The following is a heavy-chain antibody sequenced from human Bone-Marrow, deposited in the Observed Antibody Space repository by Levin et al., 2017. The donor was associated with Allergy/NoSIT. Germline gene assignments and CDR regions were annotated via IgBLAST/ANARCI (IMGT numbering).Heavy chain of an antibody. CDR3: ASSYGDENYSYHYGLDV. V-gene: IGHV1-8*01. CDR2: VNPNSGNT. CDR1: GYIFTNYD. J-gene: IGHJ6*02. Sequence: GESLKISCKASGYIFTNYDINWVRQATGQGLEWMGWVNPNSGNTVYAQKFQGRVTMTRNTSINTVYLELSSLGSEGTDVFYCASSYGDENYSYHYGLDVWGQGTTVTVSS. D-gene: IGHD4-17*01.